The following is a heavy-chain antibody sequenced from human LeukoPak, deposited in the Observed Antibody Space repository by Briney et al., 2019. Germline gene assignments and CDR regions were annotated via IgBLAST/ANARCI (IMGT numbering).Heavy chain of an antibody. CDR2: ISSGSSSR. CDR1: GFTFNTFD. V-gene: IGHV3-48*01. J-gene: IGHJ6*02. Sequence: GGSLRLSCAASGFTFNTFDMTWVRQAPGKGLEWVSYISSGSSSRYYAASVKGRFTISRDNATNSLYLQMNSLRAEDTAVYFCARLRYYAVDVWGQGTTVIVSS. CDR3: ARLRYYAVDV.